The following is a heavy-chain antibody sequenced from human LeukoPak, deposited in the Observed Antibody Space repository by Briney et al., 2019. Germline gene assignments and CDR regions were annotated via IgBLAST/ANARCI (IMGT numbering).Heavy chain of an antibody. CDR2: IRSKANSYAT. J-gene: IGHJ5*02. V-gene: IGHV3-73*01. CDR3: TRRAPEGFDP. Sequence: GGSLRLSCAASGFTFSGSAMHWARQASGKGLEWVGRIRSKANSYATAYAASVKGRFTISRDDSKNTAYLQMNSLKTEDTAVYYCTRRAPEGFDPWGQGTLVTVSS. CDR1: GFTFSGSA.